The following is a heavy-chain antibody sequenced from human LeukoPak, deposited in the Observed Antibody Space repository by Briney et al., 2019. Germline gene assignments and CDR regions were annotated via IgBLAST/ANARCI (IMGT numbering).Heavy chain of an antibody. V-gene: IGHV3-23*01. Sequence: GXSLXLSCAASGFTFGTYTMNWVRQAPGKGLEWLSAIIANSYGTYYADSVKGRFTISRDNSRSSVYLQMNNLRVEDTAIYYCAKDREPDGLWNFDFWGQGTLVTVSS. D-gene: IGHD3-3*01. J-gene: IGHJ4*02. CDR2: IIANSYGT. CDR3: AKDREPDGLWNFDF. CDR1: GFTFGTYT.